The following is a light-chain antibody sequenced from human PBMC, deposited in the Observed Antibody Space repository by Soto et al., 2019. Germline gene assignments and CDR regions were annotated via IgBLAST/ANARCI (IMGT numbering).Light chain of an antibody. J-gene: IGKJ4*01. V-gene: IGKV3-20*01. Sequence: EIVLTQSPVTLSLSPGERATLSCRASQSVNRRYLAWYHHKPGQAPRLLIYGASSRAPGIPDRFSGSGSGTDFTLTITRLEPEDFAVYYCQQYGRSPRTFGGGTKVDIK. CDR1: QSVNRRY. CDR2: GAS. CDR3: QQYGRSPRT.